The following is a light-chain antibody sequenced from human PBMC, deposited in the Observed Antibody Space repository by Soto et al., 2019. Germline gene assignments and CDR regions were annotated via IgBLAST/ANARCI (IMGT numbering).Light chain of an antibody. CDR3: QQYNDWPLT. J-gene: IGKJ1*01. CDR1: QSVSSK. CDR2: GAS. Sequence: EIVMTQSPATLSVSPGARATLSCRASQSVSSKLGWYQQKPGQAPRLLIYGASTRATGIPARFRGSGSGTEFSLTVSSLQSEDFAVYYCQQYNDWPLTFGQGTKVEIK. V-gene: IGKV3-15*01.